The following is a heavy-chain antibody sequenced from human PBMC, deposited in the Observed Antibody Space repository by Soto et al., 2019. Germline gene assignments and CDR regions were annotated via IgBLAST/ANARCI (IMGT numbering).Heavy chain of an antibody. D-gene: IGHD1-26*01. V-gene: IGHV3-7*01. CDR1: GFTFTNYY. Sequence: EVQLVESGGGLVQPGGSLRLSCAASGFTFTNYYMSWVRQAQGKGLEWVANINEDGSERYYVDSVKGRFTVSRDNAKNSLYLQMNSLRAEDTAIYYCAKWGGGGSGYWGQGSLVTVSS. J-gene: IGHJ4*02. CDR2: INEDGSER. CDR3: AKWGGGGSGY.